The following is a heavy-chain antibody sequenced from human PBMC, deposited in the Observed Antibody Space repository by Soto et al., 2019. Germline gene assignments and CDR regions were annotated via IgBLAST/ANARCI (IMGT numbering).Heavy chain of an antibody. CDR3: AREDDSGGYRIGL. V-gene: IGHV3-48*03. D-gene: IGHD3-22*01. Sequence: EVQLVESGGALVQPGGSLRLSCAASGFIFSTYEMIWVRQAPGKGLEWISYISISGTTIYYADSVKGRFTISRDNAKNSLYLQMNSLWDEDTAVYYCAREDDSGGYRIGLWGQGTLVTVSS. CDR2: ISISGTTI. CDR1: GFIFSTYE. J-gene: IGHJ4*02.